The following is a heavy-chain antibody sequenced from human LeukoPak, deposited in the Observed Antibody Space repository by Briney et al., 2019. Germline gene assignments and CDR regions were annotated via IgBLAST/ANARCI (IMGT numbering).Heavy chain of an antibody. CDR1: GGSISSGGYS. V-gene: IGHV4-30-2*01. CDR2: IYHSGST. D-gene: IGHD3-22*01. CDR3: AGFSSGFYFDY. J-gene: IGHJ4*02. Sequence: PSETQSLTCAVSGGSISSGGYSWSWIRQPPGKGLEWIGYIYHSGSTYYNPSLKSRVTISVDRSKNQFSLKLSSVTAADTAVYYCAGFSSGFYFDYWGQGTLVTVSS.